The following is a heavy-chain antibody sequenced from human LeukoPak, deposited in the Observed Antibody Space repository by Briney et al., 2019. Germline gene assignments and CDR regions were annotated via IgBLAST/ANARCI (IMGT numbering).Heavy chain of an antibody. J-gene: IGHJ3*02. CDR2: IIPIFGTA. Sequence: GSSVKVSCKASGGTFSSYAISWVRQAPGQGLEWMGRIIPIFGTANYAQKFQGRVTITTDESTGTAYMELSSLRSEDTAVYYCARARDDYGEYHAFDIWGQGTMVTVSS. CDR3: ARARDDYGEYHAFDI. CDR1: GGTFSSYA. V-gene: IGHV1-69*05. D-gene: IGHD4-17*01.